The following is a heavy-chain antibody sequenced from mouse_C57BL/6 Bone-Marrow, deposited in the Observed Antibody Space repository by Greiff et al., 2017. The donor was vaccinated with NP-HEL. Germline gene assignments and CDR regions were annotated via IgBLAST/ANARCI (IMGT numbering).Heavy chain of an antibody. CDR1: GYTFTSYW. CDR2: IHPNSGST. J-gene: IGHJ3*01. V-gene: IGHV1-64*01. CDR3: ARRLLRYLLAY. D-gene: IGHD1-1*01. Sequence: QVQLQQPGAELVKPGASVKLSCKASGYTFTSYWMHWVKQRPGQGLEWIGMIHPNSGSTNYNEKFKSKATLTVDKSSSTAYMQLSSLTSEDSAVYYCARRLLRYLLAYWGQGTLVTVSA.